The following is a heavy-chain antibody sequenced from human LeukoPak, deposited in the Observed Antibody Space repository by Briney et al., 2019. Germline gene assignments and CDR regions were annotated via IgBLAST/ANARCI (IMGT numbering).Heavy chain of an antibody. CDR2: MNPNSGST. D-gene: IGHD3-22*01. CDR1: GYTFTSYD. CDR3: ARVPQGYDSSGYYDY. Sequence: GASVKVSCKTSGYTFTSYDINWVRQATGKGLEWMGWMNPNSGSTDYAQKFQGRVTMTTDTSTSTAYMELRSLRSDDTAVYYCARVPQGYDSSGYYDYWGQGTLVTVSS. J-gene: IGHJ4*02. V-gene: IGHV1-8*01.